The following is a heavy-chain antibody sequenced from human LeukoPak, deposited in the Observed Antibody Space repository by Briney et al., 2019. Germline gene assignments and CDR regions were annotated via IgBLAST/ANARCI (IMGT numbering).Heavy chain of an antibody. Sequence: GESLKICCKGSGYSFTTYWIGWVRQMPGRGLEWRGIISPDDSDIRYSPSFRGQVTISADKSISTAYLQWSSLKASDTAVYYCARHEGSGSYYSYWGQGTLVTVSS. CDR1: GYSFTTYW. CDR2: ISPDDSDI. D-gene: IGHD1-26*01. CDR3: ARHEGSGSYYSY. V-gene: IGHV5-51*01. J-gene: IGHJ4*02.